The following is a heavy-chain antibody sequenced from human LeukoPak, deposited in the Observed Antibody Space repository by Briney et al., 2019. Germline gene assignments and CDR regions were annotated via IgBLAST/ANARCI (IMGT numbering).Heavy chain of an antibody. D-gene: IGHD6-13*01. CDR3: ATHTSSWYGRFGY. J-gene: IGHJ4*02. Sequence: SETLSLTCTVSGGSISSSSYYWGWIRQPPGKGLEWIGSIYYSGSTYYNPSLKSRVTISVDTSKNQFSLKLSSVTAADTAVYYCATHTSSWYGRFGYWGQGTLVTVFS. CDR1: GGSISSSSYY. V-gene: IGHV4-39*01. CDR2: IYYSGST.